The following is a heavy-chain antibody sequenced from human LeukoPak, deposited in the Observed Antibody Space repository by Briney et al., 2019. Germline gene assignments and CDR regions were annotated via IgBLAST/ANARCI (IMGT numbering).Heavy chain of an antibody. J-gene: IGHJ4*02. CDR2: ISDTGGRT. Sequence: GGSLRLSCAVSGITLSNYGMTWVRQAPGKGLEWVAGISDTGGRTNYADSVKGRFTISRDNPKNTLYLQMNSLRAEDTGVYFCAKRGVVIRVILVGFHKEAYYFDSWGQGALVTVSS. CDR1: GITLSNYG. D-gene: IGHD3-22*01. V-gene: IGHV3-23*01. CDR3: AKRGVVIRVILVGFHKEAYYFDS.